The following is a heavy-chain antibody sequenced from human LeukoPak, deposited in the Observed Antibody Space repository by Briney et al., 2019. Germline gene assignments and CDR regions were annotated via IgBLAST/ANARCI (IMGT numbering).Heavy chain of an antibody. Sequence: SETLSLTCTVSGGSISSYYWSWIRQPPGKGLEWIGYIYYSGSTSYNPSLKSRVTISVDTSKNQFSLRLTSVTAADTAVYYCARDLTDYYELDYWGQGTLVTVSS. V-gene: IGHV4-59*01. CDR1: GGSISSYY. CDR2: IYYSGST. CDR3: ARDLTDYYELDY. J-gene: IGHJ4*02. D-gene: IGHD3-22*01.